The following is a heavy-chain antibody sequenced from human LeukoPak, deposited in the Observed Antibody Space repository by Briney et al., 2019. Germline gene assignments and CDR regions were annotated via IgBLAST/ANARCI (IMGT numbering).Heavy chain of an antibody. Sequence: GRSLRLSCAASGFTFSSYGMHWVRQAPGKGLEWVAVISYDGSNKYYADSVKGRFTISRDNSKNTLYLQMNSLRAEDTAVYYCAKTVYYGSGSYDYGMDVWGQGTTVTVSS. CDR2: ISYDGSNK. D-gene: IGHD3-10*01. CDR3: AKTVYYGSGSYDYGMDV. CDR1: GFTFSSYG. J-gene: IGHJ6*02. V-gene: IGHV3-30*18.